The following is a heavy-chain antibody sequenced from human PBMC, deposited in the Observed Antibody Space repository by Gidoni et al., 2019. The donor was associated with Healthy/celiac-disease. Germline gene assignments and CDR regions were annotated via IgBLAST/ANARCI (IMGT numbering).Heavy chain of an antibody. CDR3: AGVEYGDYVGY. J-gene: IGHJ4*02. D-gene: IGHD4-17*01. Sequence: STNYNPSLKSRVTISVDTSKNQFSLKLSSVTAADTAVYYCAGVEYGDYVGYWGQGTLVTVSS. V-gene: IGHV4-59*01. CDR2: ST.